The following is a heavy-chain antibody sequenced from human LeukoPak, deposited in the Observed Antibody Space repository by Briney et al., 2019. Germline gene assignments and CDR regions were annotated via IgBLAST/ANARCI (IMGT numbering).Heavy chain of an antibody. CDR1: GFTFSSYA. J-gene: IGHJ4*02. D-gene: IGHD2-2*03. CDR2: ISGSGGST. Sequence: GGSLRLSCAASGFTFSSYAMSWVRQAPGKGLEWVSAISGSGGSTYYADSVKGRFTISRDNSKNTLYLQMNSLRAEDTAVYYCAKGVEKVDTVVPLADYWGQGTLVTVSS. CDR3: AKGVEKVDTVVPLADY. V-gene: IGHV3-23*01.